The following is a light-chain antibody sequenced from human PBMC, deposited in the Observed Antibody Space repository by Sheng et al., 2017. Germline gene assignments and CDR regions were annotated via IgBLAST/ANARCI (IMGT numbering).Light chain of an antibody. CDR3: HSHTSSTTWL. CDR2: DVT. CDR1: SSDVGGHNH. J-gene: IGLJ3*02. V-gene: IGLV2-14*03. Sequence: QSALTQPASVSGSPGQSITISCSGTSSDVGGHNHVSWYQQHPGKAPKLLIYDVTYRPSGVSNRFSGSKSGNTASLTISGLQAEDEADYYCHSHTSSTTWLFGGGTRLTLL.